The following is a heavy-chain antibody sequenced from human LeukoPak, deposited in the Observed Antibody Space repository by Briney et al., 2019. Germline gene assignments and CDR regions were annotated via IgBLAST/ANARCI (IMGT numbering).Heavy chain of an antibody. CDR2: IKQDGSEK. CDR3: ARVARVGGGYGYNSGLFDY. V-gene: IGHV3-7*01. CDR1: GFTLGQYW. D-gene: IGHD5-24*01. Sequence: GGSLRLSCVVSGFTLGQYWMTWVRQAPGKGLEWVANIKQDGSEKYYVDSMKGRFTISRDNAKNSLYLQMNSLRAEDTAVYYCARVARVGGGYGYNSGLFDYWGQGTLVTVSS. J-gene: IGHJ4*02.